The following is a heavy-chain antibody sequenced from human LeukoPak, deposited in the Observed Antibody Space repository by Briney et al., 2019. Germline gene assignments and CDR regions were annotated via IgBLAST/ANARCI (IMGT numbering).Heavy chain of an antibody. CDR3: AGLYYLLRYFDL. J-gene: IGHJ2*01. CDR2: INHSGST. Sequence: SETLSLTCAVYGGSFSGYYWSWIRQPPGKGLEWIGEINHSGSTNYNPSLKSRVTISVDTSKNQFSLKLSSVTAADTAVYYCAGLYYLLRYFDLWGRGTLDTVSS. CDR1: GGSFSGYY. D-gene: IGHD3-22*01. V-gene: IGHV4-34*01.